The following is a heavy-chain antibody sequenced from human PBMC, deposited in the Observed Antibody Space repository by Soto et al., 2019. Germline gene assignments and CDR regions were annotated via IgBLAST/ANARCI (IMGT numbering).Heavy chain of an antibody. D-gene: IGHD6-19*01. CDR1: GYTFTSYG. V-gene: IGHV1-18*01. J-gene: IGHJ5*02. CDR2: INPYNGNT. Sequence: QVQLVQSGAEVKKPGASVKVSCKASGYTFTSYGISWVRQAPGKGLEWMGWINPYNGNTNYAQKLQGRFTMTTDTPTSTDYMELRSLRSDDTAVYYCEREPVAGIWFDPWGQGTLVTVSS. CDR3: EREPVAGIWFDP.